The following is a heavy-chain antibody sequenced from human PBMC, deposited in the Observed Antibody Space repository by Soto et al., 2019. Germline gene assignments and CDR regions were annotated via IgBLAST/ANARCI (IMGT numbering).Heavy chain of an antibody. CDR3: AKEMRHSSGWYGAFDI. V-gene: IGHV3-15*01. CDR1: GFTVTYAW. D-gene: IGHD6-19*01. J-gene: IGHJ3*02. CDR2: IKSKTDGAST. Sequence: PGGSLRLSCAASGFTVTYAWMDWVRQAPGKGLEWVGRIKSKTDGASTDLPAPVKDRFTISRDDSKNTLYLQMSSVKTEDTAMYFCAKEMRHSSGWYGAFDIWGQGIMVTGSS.